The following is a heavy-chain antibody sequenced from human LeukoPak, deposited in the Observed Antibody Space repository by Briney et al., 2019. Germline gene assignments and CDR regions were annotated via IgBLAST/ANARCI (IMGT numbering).Heavy chain of an antibody. CDR2: IKSKTDGGTT. CDR3: TRGAYGDYYFDS. J-gene: IGHJ4*02. Sequence: GGSLRLSCAASGFTFSNPWMNWVRQAPGKGREWVGRIKSKTDGGTTDYAAPVKGRFTISRDESENTLYLQMNNLKTEDTAVYFCTRGAYGDYYFDSWGQGTLVTVSS. V-gene: IGHV3-15*01. D-gene: IGHD4-17*01. CDR1: GFTFSNPW.